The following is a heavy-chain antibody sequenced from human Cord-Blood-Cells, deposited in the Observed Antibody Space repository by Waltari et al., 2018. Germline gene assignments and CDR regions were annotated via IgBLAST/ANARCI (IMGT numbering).Heavy chain of an antibody. V-gene: IGHV3-7*05. CDR1: GFTFSSYW. CDR2: IKQDGSEK. D-gene: IGHD6-13*01. CDR3: ARAGDSIAAAGDY. J-gene: IGHJ4*02. Sequence: EVQLVESGGGLVQPGGSLRLSCAASGFTFSSYWMSWVRQAPGKGLEWVANIKQDGSEKYYVDSVKGRFTISRDNAKNSLYLQMNSLRAEDTAVYYCARAGDSIAAAGDYWGQGTLVTVSS.